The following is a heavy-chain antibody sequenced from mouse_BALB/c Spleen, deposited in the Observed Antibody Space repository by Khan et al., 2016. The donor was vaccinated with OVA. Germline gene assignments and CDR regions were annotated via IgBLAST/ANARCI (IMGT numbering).Heavy chain of an antibody. J-gene: IGHJ2*01. CDR1: GFSLTSYG. CDR3: ARLEDM. CDR2: IWAGGST. Sequence: QVQLKESGPGLVAPSQSLSITCTVSGFSLTSYGVHWVRQPPGKGLEWLGVIWAGGSTNYNSALMSRLSISQDNSKSQVCLKKNRLQTDDTAMYYCARLEDMWGQGTTLTVSS. V-gene: IGHV2-9*02.